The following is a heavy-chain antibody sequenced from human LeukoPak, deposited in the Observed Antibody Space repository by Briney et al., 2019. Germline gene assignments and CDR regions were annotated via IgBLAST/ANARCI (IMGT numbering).Heavy chain of an antibody. J-gene: IGHJ6*04. CDR1: GGSFSGYY. Sequence: PSETLSLTCAVYGGSFSGYYWSWLRQPPGKGLEWIGEINHSGSTNYNPSLKSRVTISVDTSKNQFSLKLSSVTAADTAVYYCARGLRITMVRGVTMDVWGKGTTVTVSS. D-gene: IGHD3-10*01. CDR3: ARGLRITMVRGVTMDV. V-gene: IGHV4-34*01. CDR2: INHSGST.